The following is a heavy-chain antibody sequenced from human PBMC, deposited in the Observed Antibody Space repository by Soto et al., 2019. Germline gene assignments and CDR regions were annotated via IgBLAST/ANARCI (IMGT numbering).Heavy chain of an antibody. D-gene: IGHD4-17*01. CDR3: ARASTVTTRGSRNNWFDP. Sequence: QVQLQESGPGLVKPSETLSLTCTVSGGSISSYYWSWIRQPPGKGLEWIGYIYYSGSTNYNPSLKSRVTISVDTSNNQFSLKLSSVTAADTAVYYCARASTVTTRGSRNNWFDPWGQGTLVTVSS. V-gene: IGHV4-59*08. CDR1: GGSISSYY. CDR2: IYYSGST. J-gene: IGHJ5*02.